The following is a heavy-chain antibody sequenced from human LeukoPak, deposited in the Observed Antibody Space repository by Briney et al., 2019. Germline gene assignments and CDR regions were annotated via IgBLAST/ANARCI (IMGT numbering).Heavy chain of an antibody. J-gene: IGHJ6*03. CDR2: ITRSGYT. CDR3: ARGGSRIRGVSNYYYYYMDV. CDR1: GGSFSTYY. D-gene: IGHD3-10*01. V-gene: IGHV4-34*01. Sequence: SETLSLTCAVYGGSFSTYYWSWIRQPPGKGLEWIGEITRSGYTNHNPSLKSRLTISVDTSTNQFSLKLSSVTAADTAVYYCARGGSRIRGVSNYYYYYMDVWGKGTTVTVSS.